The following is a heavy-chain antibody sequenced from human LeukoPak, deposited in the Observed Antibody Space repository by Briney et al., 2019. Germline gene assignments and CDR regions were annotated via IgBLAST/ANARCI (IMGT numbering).Heavy chain of an antibody. J-gene: IGHJ4*02. Sequence: GGSLRLSCAASGFTFSSYSMNWVRQAPGKGLEWVASISTSGSDINYADSLKGRLTISRDNAMSSLYLEMTSLRAEDTALYYCARENTYYYGSGRYLLLDQTDYWGQGTLVTVSS. V-gene: IGHV3-21*06. CDR3: ARENTYYYGSGRYLLLDQTDY. D-gene: IGHD3-10*01. CDR1: GFTFSSYS. CDR2: ISTSGSDI.